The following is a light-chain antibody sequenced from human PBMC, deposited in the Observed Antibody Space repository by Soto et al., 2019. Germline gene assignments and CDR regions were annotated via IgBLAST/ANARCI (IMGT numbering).Light chain of an antibody. CDR2: GAS. J-gene: IGKJ2*01. Sequence: EIVLTQSPGTLSLSPGERATLSCRASQSVSSSYLAWYQQKPGQAPRLLFYGASTRATGIPDRFSGSGSGTDFTLTISRLEPEDFAVYYCQQYATSLYTFGQGTKLDI. CDR3: QQYATSLYT. V-gene: IGKV3-20*01. CDR1: QSVSSSY.